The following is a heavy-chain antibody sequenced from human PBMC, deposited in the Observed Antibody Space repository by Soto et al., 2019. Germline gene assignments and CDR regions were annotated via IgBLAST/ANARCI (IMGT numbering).Heavy chain of an antibody. CDR2: IIPIFGTT. V-gene: IGHV1-69*13. D-gene: IGHD3-10*01. J-gene: IGHJ4*02. CDR1: GGTFFSYA. Sequence: SVKVSCKASGGTFFSYAINWVRQAPGQGLEWMGGIIPIFGTTNYAQKFQGRVTITADESTSTAYMELSSLRSEDTAVYYCARGAPQFGELFYYFDYWGQGTLLTVSS. CDR3: ARGAPQFGELFYYFDY.